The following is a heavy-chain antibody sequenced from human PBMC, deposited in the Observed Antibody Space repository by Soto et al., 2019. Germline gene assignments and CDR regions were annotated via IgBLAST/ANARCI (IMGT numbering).Heavy chain of an antibody. CDR1: GFTFSTHA. Sequence: PGGSPRLSCAAAGFTFSTHAMHWVRQAPGKGLEWVAFIWSDGSNKYYADSVKGRATISRDNSKRTVDLQMNSLRAEDTAVYYCARDPPGSGWAFDYWGQGTLVTVSS. J-gene: IGHJ4*02. CDR3: ARDPPGSGWAFDY. D-gene: IGHD6-19*01. CDR2: IWSDGSNK. V-gene: IGHV3-33*01.